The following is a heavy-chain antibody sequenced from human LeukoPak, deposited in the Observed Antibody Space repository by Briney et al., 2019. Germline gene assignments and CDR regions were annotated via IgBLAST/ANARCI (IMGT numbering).Heavy chain of an antibody. CDR2: IDSGLKT. CDR3: ARASYSSSLRY. V-gene: IGHV3-53*01. Sequence: PGGSLRLSCAASGFTVRSYSMSWVRQAPLKGLEWVSLIDSGLKTYYADSVKGRFTISRDNSKNTLYLQMNGLRSEDTAIYYCARASYSSSLRYWGQGTLVTVSS. D-gene: IGHD6-13*01. CDR1: GFTVRSYS. J-gene: IGHJ4*02.